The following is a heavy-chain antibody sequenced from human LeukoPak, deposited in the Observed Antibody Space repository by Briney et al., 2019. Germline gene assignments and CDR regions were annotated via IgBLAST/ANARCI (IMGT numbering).Heavy chain of an antibody. CDR3: ATAYCSGGSCYSAGYYYYYYGMDV. CDR2: MNPNSGNT. D-gene: IGHD2-15*01. J-gene: IGHJ6*02. CDR1: GYTFTSYD. V-gene: IGHV1-8*01. Sequence: ASVKVSCKASGYTFTSYDINWVRQATGQGLAWMGWMNPNSGNTGYAQKFQGRVTMTRNTSISTAYMELSSLRSEDTAVYYCATAYCSGGSCYSAGYYYYYYGMDVWGQGTTVTVSS.